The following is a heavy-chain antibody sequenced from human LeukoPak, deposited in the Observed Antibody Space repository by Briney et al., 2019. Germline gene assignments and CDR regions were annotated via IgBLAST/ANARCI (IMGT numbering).Heavy chain of an antibody. Sequence: GGSLRLSCAASGFTFSSYWMHWVRQAPGKGLAWVSRINSDGSSTSYADSVKGRFTISRDNAKNTLYLQMNSLRAEDTAVYYCARVGQDGYNPSHFDYWGQGTLVTVSS. CDR2: INSDGSST. D-gene: IGHD5-24*01. V-gene: IGHV3-74*01. CDR3: ARVGQDGYNPSHFDY. J-gene: IGHJ4*02. CDR1: GFTFSSYW.